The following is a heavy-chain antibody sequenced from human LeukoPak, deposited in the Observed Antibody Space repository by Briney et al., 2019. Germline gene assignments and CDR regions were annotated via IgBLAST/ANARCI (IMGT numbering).Heavy chain of an antibody. D-gene: IGHD2-2*03. V-gene: IGHV3-7*01. CDR2: IKQDGSEK. CDR1: GFTFSSYW. CDR3: ARDGYCSSTSCYGSHCYYMDV. Sequence: GGSLRLSCAASGFTFSSYWMSWVRQAPGKGLEWVANIKQDGSEKYYVDSVKGRFTISRDNAKNSLYLQMNSLRAEDTAVYYCARDGYCSSTSCYGSHCYYMDVWGKGTTVTISS. J-gene: IGHJ6*03.